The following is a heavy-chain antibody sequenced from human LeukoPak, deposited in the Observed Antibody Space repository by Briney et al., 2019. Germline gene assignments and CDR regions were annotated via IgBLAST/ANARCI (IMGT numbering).Heavy chain of an antibody. D-gene: IGHD3-22*01. CDR2: INPNSGGT. CDR1: GYTFTGYY. V-gene: IGHV1-2*02. J-gene: IGHJ4*02. CDR3: ARGDYYDMYYFDN. Sequence: GASVKVSCKASGYTFTGYYMHWVRQAPGQGLEWMGWINPNSGGTNYAQKFQGRVTMTRDTSISTAYMELSRLRSDDTAVYYCARGDYYDMYYFDNWGQGTLVTVSS.